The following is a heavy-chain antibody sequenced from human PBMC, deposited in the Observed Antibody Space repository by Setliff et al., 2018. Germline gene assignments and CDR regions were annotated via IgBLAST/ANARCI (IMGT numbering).Heavy chain of an antibody. CDR2: IIPAFTTA. V-gene: IGHV1-69*13. Sequence: SVKVSCKASGGSFSSYAIIWVRQAPGQGLELMGGIIPAFTTANYAPIFHDRLRITADESTSTAYMELSSLRSDDTAIYFCARHSGRYYVPGTFDSWGQGTLVTVSS. CDR1: GGSFSSYA. CDR3: ARHSGRYYVPGTFDS. D-gene: IGHD3-22*01. J-gene: IGHJ4*02.